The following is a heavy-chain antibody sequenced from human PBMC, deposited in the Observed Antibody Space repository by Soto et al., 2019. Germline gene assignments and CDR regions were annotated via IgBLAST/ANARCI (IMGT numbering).Heavy chain of an antibody. J-gene: IGHJ4*02. V-gene: IGHV1-58*01. Sequence: SVKVSCKASGFTFTSSAVQWVRQARGQRLEWIGWIVVGSGNTNYAQKFQERVTITRDMSTSTAYMELSSLRSEDTAVYYCAAFIRYCSSTSCYDRLFDYWGQGTLVTVSS. CDR1: GFTFTSSA. CDR2: IVVGSGNT. CDR3: AAFIRYCSSTSCYDRLFDY. D-gene: IGHD2-2*01.